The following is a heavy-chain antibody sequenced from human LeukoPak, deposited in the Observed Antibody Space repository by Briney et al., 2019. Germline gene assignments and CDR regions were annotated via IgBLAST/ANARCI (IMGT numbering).Heavy chain of an antibody. CDR1: GFSVNSYY. CDR2: LSSGDNT. D-gene: IGHD2-2*01. J-gene: IGHJ3*01. CDR3: ARRYCSTCPTGHAFDL. V-gene: IGHV3-53*01. Sequence: GGSLRLSCAASGFSVNSYYMSWVRQAPGRGLKWVSALSSGDNTHYADSVNGRFTISRDNSKNTLYLQLNSLRAEDTAVYYCARRYCSTCPTGHAFDLWGQGTMVTVSS.